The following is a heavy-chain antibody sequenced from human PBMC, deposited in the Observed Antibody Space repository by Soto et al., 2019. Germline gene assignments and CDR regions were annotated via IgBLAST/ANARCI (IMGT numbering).Heavy chain of an antibody. D-gene: IGHD3-10*01. V-gene: IGHV4-31*03. Sequence: QVQLQESGPGLVKPSQTLSLTCTVSGGSISSGGFYWSWIRHHPGKGLEWIGHIYYSGSTYYNPSLKSRVIISVDPSKNQFSLKLSSVTAADTAVYYCARGGGFGELLSSIDYWGQGTLVTVSS. CDR1: GGSISSGGFY. J-gene: IGHJ4*02. CDR3: ARGGGFGELLSSIDY. CDR2: IYYSGST.